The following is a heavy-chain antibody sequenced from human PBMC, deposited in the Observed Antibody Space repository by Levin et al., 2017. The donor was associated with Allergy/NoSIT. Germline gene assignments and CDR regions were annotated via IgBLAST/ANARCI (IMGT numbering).Heavy chain of an antibody. Sequence: GESLKISCKASGYTFTSYYMHWVRQAPGQGLEWMGIINPSGGSTSYAQKFQGRVTMTRDTSTSTVYMELSSLRSEDTAVYYCARGNGGMITFGGVIDPGLFDYFDYWGQGTLVTVSS. CDR3: ARGNGGMITFGGVIDPGLFDYFDY. V-gene: IGHV1-46*01. D-gene: IGHD3-16*02. CDR2: INPSGGST. J-gene: IGHJ4*02. CDR1: GYTFTSYY.